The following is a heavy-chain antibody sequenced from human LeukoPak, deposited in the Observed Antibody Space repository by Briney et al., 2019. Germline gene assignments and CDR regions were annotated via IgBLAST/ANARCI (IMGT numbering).Heavy chain of an antibody. CDR3: AKDWSCDY. CDR1: GFTFSSYA. V-gene: IGHV3-23*01. CDR2: ISNSGSKT. Sequence: GRSLRLSCAASGFTFSSYAMTWVRQAPGKGLEWVSAISNSGSKTHYADSVKGRFTISRDNSKSTVYLQMNSLRAEDTALYYCAKDWSCDYWGQGTLVTVSS. D-gene: IGHD1-26*01. J-gene: IGHJ4*02.